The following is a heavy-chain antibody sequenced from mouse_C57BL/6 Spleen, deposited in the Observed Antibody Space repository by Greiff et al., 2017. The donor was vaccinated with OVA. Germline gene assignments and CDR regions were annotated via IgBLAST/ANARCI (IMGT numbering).Heavy chain of an antibody. CDR2: INTSNGGT. Sequence: VQLQQPGTELVKPGASVKLSCKASGYTFTSYWMHWVKQRPGQGLEWIGNINTSNGGTNYNEKFKSKATLTVDKSSSTAYMQLSRLTSEDSAVYYGASGDYGSTWYFDVWGTGTTVTVSS. J-gene: IGHJ1*03. CDR3: ASGDYGSTWYFDV. CDR1: GYTFTSYW. D-gene: IGHD1-1*01. V-gene: IGHV1-53*01.